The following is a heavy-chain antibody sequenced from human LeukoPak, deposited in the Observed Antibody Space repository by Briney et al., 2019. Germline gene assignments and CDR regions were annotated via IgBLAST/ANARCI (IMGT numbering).Heavy chain of an antibody. CDR3: ARDLEGTAFDY. J-gene: IGHJ4*02. CDR2: IYYTGST. V-gene: IGHV4-59*01. Sequence: SETLSLTCTVSGGSISSYYWSWIRQPPGKGLEWIGYIYYTGSTNYNPSLKSRVTISVDTSKNQFSLKLSSLTAADTAVYYCARDLEGTAFDYWGQGTLVTVSS. D-gene: IGHD2-8*02. CDR1: GGSISSYY.